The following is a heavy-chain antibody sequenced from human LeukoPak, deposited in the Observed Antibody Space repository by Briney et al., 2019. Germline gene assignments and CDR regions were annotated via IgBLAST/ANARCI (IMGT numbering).Heavy chain of an antibody. CDR3: TSPYGVYYDSSGYC. V-gene: IGHV3-49*04. CDR2: IRSKPYGGTT. D-gene: IGHD3-22*01. J-gene: IGHJ4*02. CDR1: GFTLGDYA. Sequence: GGSLRLSCIASGFTLGDYAMSWVRQAPGKGLGWVGFIRSKPYGGTTEYAASVKGRFTISRDESNSIAYLQMNSLKTEDTAVYYCTSPYGVYYDSSGYCWGQGTLVTVSS.